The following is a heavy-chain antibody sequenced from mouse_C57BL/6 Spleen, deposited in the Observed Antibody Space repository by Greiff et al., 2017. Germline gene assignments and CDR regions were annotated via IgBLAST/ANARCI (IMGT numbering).Heavy chain of an antibody. CDR2: ISYDGSN. CDR3: ARDSLSTVVATGDY. Sequence: VQLKESGPGLVKPSQSLSLTCSVTGYSITSGYYWNWIRQFPGNKLEWMGYISYDGSNNYNPSLKNRISITRDTSTNQFFLKLNSVTTEDTATYYCARDSLSTVVATGDYWGQGTSVTVSS. D-gene: IGHD1-1*01. J-gene: IGHJ4*01. V-gene: IGHV3-6*01. CDR1: GYSITSGYY.